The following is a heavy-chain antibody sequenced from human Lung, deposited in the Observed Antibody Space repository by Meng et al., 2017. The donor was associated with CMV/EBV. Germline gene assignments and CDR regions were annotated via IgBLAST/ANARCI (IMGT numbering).Heavy chain of an antibody. CDR2: IRYDGSNK. J-gene: IGHJ4*02. CDR3: AKDFTQLAVAGIPYYFDY. D-gene: IGHD6-19*01. V-gene: IGHV3-30*02. CDR1: GFTFSSYG. Sequence: GESLKISCAASGFTFSSYGMHWVRQAPGKGLEWVAFIRYDGSNKYYADSVKGRFTISRDNSKNTLYLQMNSLRAEDTAVYYCAKDFTQLAVAGIPYYFDYWGQGTLVTGSS.